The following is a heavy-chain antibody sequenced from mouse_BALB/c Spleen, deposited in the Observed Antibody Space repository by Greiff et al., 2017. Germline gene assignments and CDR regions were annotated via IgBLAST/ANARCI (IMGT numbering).Heavy chain of an antibody. J-gene: IGHJ4*01. V-gene: IGHV1-18*01. CDR2: INPNNGGT. CDR1: GYTFTDYN. D-gene: IGHD2-4*01. Sequence: VQLKESGPELVKPGASVKIPCKASGYTFTDYNMDWVKQSHGKSLEWIGDINPNNGGTIYNQKFKGKATLTVDKSSSTAYMELRSLTSEDTAVYYCARGDYDYDRYAMDYWGQGTSVTVSS. CDR3: ARGDYDYDRYAMDY.